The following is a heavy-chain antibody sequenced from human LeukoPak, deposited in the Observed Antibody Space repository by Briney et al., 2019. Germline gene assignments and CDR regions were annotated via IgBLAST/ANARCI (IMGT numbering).Heavy chain of an antibody. CDR1: GGSISSGSYY. J-gene: IGHJ3*02. CDR3: AIEGDYDILTGYYRTFDI. Sequence: SQTLSLTCTVSGGSISSGSYYWSWIRQPAGKGLEWIGRIYTSGSTNYNPSLKSRVTISVDTSKNQFSLKLSSVTAADTAVYYCAIEGDYDILTGYYRTFDIWGQGTMVTVSS. D-gene: IGHD3-9*01. V-gene: IGHV4-61*02. CDR2: IYTSGST.